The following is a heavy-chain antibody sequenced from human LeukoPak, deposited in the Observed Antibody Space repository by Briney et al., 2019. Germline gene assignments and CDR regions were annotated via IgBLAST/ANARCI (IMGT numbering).Heavy chain of an antibody. V-gene: IGHV1-69*13. CDR2: IIPIFGTA. CDR3: ARGKRVVRMVRGVTYYFDY. D-gene: IGHD3-10*01. CDR1: GYTFTSYG. J-gene: IGHJ4*02. Sequence: GASVKVSCKASGYTFTSYGISWVRQAPGQGLEWMGGIIPIFGTANYAQKFQGRVTITADESTSTAYMELSSLRSEDTAVYYCARGKRVVRMVRGVTYYFDYWGQGTLVTVSS.